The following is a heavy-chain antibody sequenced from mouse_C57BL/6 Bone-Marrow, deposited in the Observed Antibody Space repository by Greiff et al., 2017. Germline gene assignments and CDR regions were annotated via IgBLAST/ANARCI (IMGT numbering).Heavy chain of an antibody. D-gene: IGHD2-1*01. CDR1: GFNIKDDY. Sequence: EVQLQQSGAELVRPGASVKLSCTASGFNIKDDYMHWVKQRPEQGLEWIGWIDPENGDTEYASKFQGKAPITADTSSNTAYLQLSSLTSEDTAVYYCTTDGNYVEYYFDYWGQGTTLTVSS. CDR2: IDPENGDT. J-gene: IGHJ2*01. CDR3: TTDGNYVEYYFDY. V-gene: IGHV14-4*01.